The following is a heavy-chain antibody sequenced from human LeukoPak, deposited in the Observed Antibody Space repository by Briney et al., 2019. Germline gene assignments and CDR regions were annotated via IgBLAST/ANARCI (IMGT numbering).Heavy chain of an antibody. CDR2: IYYSGST. D-gene: IGHD6-19*01. V-gene: IGHV4-31*03. CDR3: ARAVDGSDAFDI. CDR1: GGSISSGGYY. Sequence: PSETLSLTCTVSGGSISSGGYYWSWIRQHPGKGLEWIGYIYYSGSTYYNPSLKSRVTKSVDTSKNQFSLKLSSVTAADTAVYYCARAVDGSDAFDIWGQGTMVTVSS. J-gene: IGHJ3*02.